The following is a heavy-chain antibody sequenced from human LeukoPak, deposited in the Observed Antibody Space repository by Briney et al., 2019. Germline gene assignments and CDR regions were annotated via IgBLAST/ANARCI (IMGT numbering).Heavy chain of an antibody. CDR2: ISGSGGST. J-gene: IGHJ4*02. CDR3: AKDQDGYRIAAAGNPFDY. V-gene: IGHV3-23*01. CDR1: GFTFSSYA. D-gene: IGHD6-13*01. Sequence: GRSLRLSCAASGFTFSSYAMHWVRQAPGKGLEWVSAISGSGGSTYYADSVKGRFTISRDNSKNTLYLQMNSLRAEDTAVYYCAKDQDGYRIAAAGNPFDYWGQGTLVTVSS.